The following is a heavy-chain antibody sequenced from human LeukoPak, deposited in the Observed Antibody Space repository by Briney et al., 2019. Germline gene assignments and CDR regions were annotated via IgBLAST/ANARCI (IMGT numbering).Heavy chain of an antibody. V-gene: IGHV4-61*01. CDR3: ARDGEKYSSSPFDY. D-gene: IGHD6-6*01. CDR2: IYYSGST. J-gene: IGHJ4*02. Sequence: SETLSLTCTVSGGSVSSGSYYWSWIRQPPGKGLEWIGYIYYSGSTNYNPSLKSRVTISVDTSKNQFSLKLSSVTAADTAVYYCARDGEKYSSSPFDYWGQGTLVTVSS. CDR1: GGSVSSGSYY.